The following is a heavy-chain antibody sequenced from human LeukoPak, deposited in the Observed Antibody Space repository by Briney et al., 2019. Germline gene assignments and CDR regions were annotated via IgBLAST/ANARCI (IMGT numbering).Heavy chain of an antibody. D-gene: IGHD5-24*01. CDR2: ISPSGGST. CDR1: GYTFTSYY. Sequence: ASVKVSCKASGYTFTSYYMHWVRQAPGQGLEWMGIISPSGGSTSYAQKFQGRVTMTRDMSTSTVYMELSSLRSEDTAVYYCARGDGAYYYYMDVWGKGTTVTVPS. J-gene: IGHJ6*03. V-gene: IGHV1-46*01. CDR3: ARGDGAYYYYMDV.